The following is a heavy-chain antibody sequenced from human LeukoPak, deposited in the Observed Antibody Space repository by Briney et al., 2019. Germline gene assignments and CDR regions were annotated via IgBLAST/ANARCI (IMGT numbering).Heavy chain of an antibody. CDR1: GFTFSSYA. J-gene: IGHJ4*02. CDR2: ISGSGGST. D-gene: IGHD3-10*01. CDR3: AKDPAGEIYFDY. V-gene: IGHV3-23*01. Sequence: GGSLRLSCAASGFTFSSYAMSWVRKAPGKGLEWVSAISGSGGSTYYADSVKGRFTISRDNSKDTLYLQMNSLRAEDTAVYYCAKDPAGEIYFDYWGQGTLVTVSS.